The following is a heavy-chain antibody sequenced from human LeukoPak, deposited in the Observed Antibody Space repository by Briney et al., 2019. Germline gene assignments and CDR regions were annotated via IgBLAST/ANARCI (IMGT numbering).Heavy chain of an antibody. CDR3: VKDLAPYSSGYPFDY. CDR2: ISGNAGST. V-gene: IGHV3-23*01. D-gene: IGHD5-18*01. Sequence: GGSLRLSCAASRFTFSSYAMSWVRQAPGKGPEWVSTISGNAGSTYYADSVKGRFTISRDNSKNTLDLQMNSLRAEDTAVYYCVKDLAPYSSGYPFDYWGQGTLVTVSS. J-gene: IGHJ4*02. CDR1: RFTFSSYA.